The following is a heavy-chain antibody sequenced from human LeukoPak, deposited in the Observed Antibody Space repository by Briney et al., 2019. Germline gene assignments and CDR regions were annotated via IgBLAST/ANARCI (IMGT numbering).Heavy chain of an antibody. CDR2: IYYSGST. D-gene: IGHD4-11*01. CDR1: GGSISSYY. CDR3: ARGYSNRDAFDI. V-gene: IGHV4-59*01. Sequence: SETLSLTCTVSGGSISSYYWSWIRQPPGKGLEWIGYIYYSGSTSYNPSLKSRVTISVDTSKNQFSLKLSSVTAADTAVYYCARGYSNRDAFDIWGQGTMVTVSS. J-gene: IGHJ3*02.